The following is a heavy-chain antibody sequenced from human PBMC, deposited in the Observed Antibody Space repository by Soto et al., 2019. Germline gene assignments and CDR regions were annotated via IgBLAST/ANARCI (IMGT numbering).Heavy chain of an antibody. D-gene: IGHD3-10*01. J-gene: IGHJ6*02. Sequence: QVQLVQSGAEVKKPGASVKVSCKASGYTFTGYYMHWVRQAPGQGLEWMGWINPNSGGTNYAQKFQGRVTMTRDTSISTDYMELSRLRSDDTAVYYCARDYGYDSGRYYDYYYGMDVWGQGTTVTVSS. CDR2: INPNSGGT. V-gene: IGHV1-2*02. CDR1: GYTFTGYY. CDR3: ARDYGYDSGRYYDYYYGMDV.